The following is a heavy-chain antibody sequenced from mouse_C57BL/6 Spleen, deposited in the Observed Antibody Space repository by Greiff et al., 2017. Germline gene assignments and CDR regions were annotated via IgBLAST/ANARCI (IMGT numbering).Heavy chain of an antibody. CDR2: ISYDGSN. CDR3: ARNQNYYYGSSPFAY. CDR1: GYSITSGYY. D-gene: IGHD1-1*01. J-gene: IGHJ3*01. Sequence: EVKLMESGPGLVKPSQSLSLTCSVTGYSITSGYYWNWIRQFPGNKLEWMGYISYDGSNNYNPSLKNRISITRDTSKNQFFLKLNSVTTEDTATYYCARNQNYYYGSSPFAYWGQGTLVTVSA. V-gene: IGHV3-6*01.